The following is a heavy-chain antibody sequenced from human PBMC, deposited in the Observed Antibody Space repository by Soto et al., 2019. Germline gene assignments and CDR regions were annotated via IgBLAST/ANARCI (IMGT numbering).Heavy chain of an antibody. J-gene: IGHJ4*02. Sequence: QVQLQESGPGLVKPSETLSLTCSVSGGAVSSASYYLSWIRQPPGTGLEWIAYSYSGGHTSYNPSLKSRLPRSVDTSKNQFPLKLTSVTAADTAVYYWARLTLGDGYKRSLWVRGTLVTVDS. V-gene: IGHV4-61*01. CDR3: ARLTLGDGYKRSL. D-gene: IGHD5-18*01. CDR1: GGAVSSASYY. CDR2: SYSGGHT.